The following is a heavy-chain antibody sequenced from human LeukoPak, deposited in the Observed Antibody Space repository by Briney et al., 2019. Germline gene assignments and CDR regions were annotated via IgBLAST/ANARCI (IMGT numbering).Heavy chain of an antibody. CDR2: IVGDSNKT. V-gene: IGHV3-23*01. CDR3: AKQPYNYYYLDV. CDR1: GLTFHDYA. Sequence: GGSLRLSCAISGLTFHDYAMTWVRQAPGKGLEWVSTIVGDSNKTYYADSVKGRFTISRDNSNYMLFLHMNNLRAEDTAIYYCAKQPYNYYYLDVWGKGTTVTVSS. J-gene: IGHJ6*03. D-gene: IGHD2-21*01.